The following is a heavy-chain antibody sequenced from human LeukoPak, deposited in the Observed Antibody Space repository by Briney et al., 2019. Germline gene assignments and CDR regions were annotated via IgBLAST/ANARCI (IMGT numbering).Heavy chain of an antibody. CDR1: GFTFSSYA. CDR2: ISGSGGST. CDR3: AKGGDFVAVAGTPY. V-gene: IGHV3-23*01. J-gene: IGHJ4*02. D-gene: IGHD6-19*01. Sequence: GGSLRLSCAASGFTFSSYAMTWVRQAPGEGLEWVSAISGSGGSTYYTDSVRGRFTISRDNSKNTLYLQMNSLRAEDTAVYYCAKGGDFVAVAGTPYWGQGTLVTVSS.